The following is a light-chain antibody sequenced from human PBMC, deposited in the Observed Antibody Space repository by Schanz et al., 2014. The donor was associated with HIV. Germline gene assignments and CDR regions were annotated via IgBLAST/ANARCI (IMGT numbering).Light chain of an antibody. J-gene: IGKJ2*01. V-gene: IGKV3-20*01. CDR1: QSVSSSY. Sequence: EIVLTQSPGTLSLSPGERATLSCRASQSVSSSYLAWYQQKPGQAPRLLIYGASIRATGIPDRFSGSGSGTDFTLTISRLEPEDFAVYYCQQYDSSSYTYGQGTKLEIK. CDR2: GAS. CDR3: QQYDSSSYT.